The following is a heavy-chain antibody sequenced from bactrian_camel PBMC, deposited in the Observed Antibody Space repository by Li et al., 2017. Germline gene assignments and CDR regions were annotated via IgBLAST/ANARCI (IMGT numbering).Heavy chain of an antibody. CDR2: LSTSGTT. D-gene: IGHD2*01. CDR1: GSSRLY. V-gene: IGHV3S65*01. J-gene: IGHJ6*01. Sequence: QLVESGGGSVQTGGSLRLSCQASGSSRLYMAWFRQAPGKEREGVALLSTSGTTTYADSVKGRFTMSLDNAKNTVYLEMNSLKPEDAAMYYCASSAREASDSYLLHRDTFRYWGHGTQVTVS. CDR3: ASSAREASDSYLLHRDTFRY.